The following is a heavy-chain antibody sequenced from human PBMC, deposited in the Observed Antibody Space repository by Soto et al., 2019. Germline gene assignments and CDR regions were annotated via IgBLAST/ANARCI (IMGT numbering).Heavy chain of an antibody. J-gene: IGHJ6*03. D-gene: IGHD5-12*01. V-gene: IGHV1-8*01. CDR3: AGGPESGYDPLYDYYMDV. CDR2: MNPNSGNT. Sequence: QVQLVQSGAEVKKPGASVKVSCKASGYTFTGYDINWVRQATGQGLEWMGWMNPNSGNTGYAQKFQGRVTRTRNTSVSNAYMELSSLRSEDTSGYYWAGGPESGYDPLYDYYMDVWGKGTTVTVS. CDR1: GYTFTGYD.